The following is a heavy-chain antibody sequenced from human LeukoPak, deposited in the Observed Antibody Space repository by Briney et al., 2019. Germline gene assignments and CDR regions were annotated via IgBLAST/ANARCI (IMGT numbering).Heavy chain of an antibody. CDR3: ARAGFGELFFDY. Sequence: SETLSLTCTVSGGSISSSSYYWGWIRQPPGKGLEWIGIMYYSGSTYYKPSLKSRVTASVDTPKNQFSLKLTSVTAADTAVYYCARAGFGELFFDYWGQGTLVTVSS. J-gene: IGHJ4*02. CDR2: MYYSGST. V-gene: IGHV4-39*07. D-gene: IGHD3-10*01. CDR1: GGSISSSSYY.